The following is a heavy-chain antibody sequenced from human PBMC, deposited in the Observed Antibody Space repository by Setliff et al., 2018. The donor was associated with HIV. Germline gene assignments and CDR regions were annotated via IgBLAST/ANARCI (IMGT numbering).Heavy chain of an antibody. CDR1: GGSISSYY. J-gene: IGHJ4*02. Sequence: PSETLSLTCSVSGGSISSYYWSWIRQPPGKGLEWIGDIYYSGMTNYNPSLQSRVTISLDTSKNQFSLKLSSVTAADTAVYYCARDGGYSYGFFDYWGQGTPVIVSS. D-gene: IGHD5-18*01. CDR3: ARDGGYSYGFFDY. CDR2: IYYSGMT. V-gene: IGHV4-59*01.